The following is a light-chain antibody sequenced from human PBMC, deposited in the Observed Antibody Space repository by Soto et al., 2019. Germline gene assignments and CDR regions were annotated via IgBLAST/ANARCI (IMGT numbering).Light chain of an antibody. Sequence: QAVVTQEPSLTVSPGGTVTLTCGSSTGAVTSGHYPYWFQQKPGQAPRTLIYDTSNKHSWTPARFSGSLLGGKAALTLSGAQPEDEAEYYCLLSYSGAQAVFVGGTKLTVL. V-gene: IGLV7-46*01. CDR2: DTS. CDR3: LLSYSGAQAV. CDR1: TGAVTSGHY. J-gene: IGLJ2*01.